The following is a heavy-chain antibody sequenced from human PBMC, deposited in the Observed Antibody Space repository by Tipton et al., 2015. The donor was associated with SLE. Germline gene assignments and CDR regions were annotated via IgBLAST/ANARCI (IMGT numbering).Heavy chain of an antibody. D-gene: IGHD6-19*01. V-gene: IGHV4-59*08. CDR2: IYYSGST. CDR3: ARHLSTSGWPFDY. CDR1: GGSINGYY. Sequence: PGLVKPSETLSLTCTVSGGSINGYYWNWIRQPPGKALEWIGYIYYSGSTNYNPSLMSRVTISVDTSKNQFSLKLSSVTAADTAVYYCARHLSTSGWPFDYWGQGTLVTVSS. J-gene: IGHJ4*02.